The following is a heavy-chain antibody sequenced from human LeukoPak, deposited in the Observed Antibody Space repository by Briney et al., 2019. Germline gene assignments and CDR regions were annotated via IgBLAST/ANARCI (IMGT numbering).Heavy chain of an antibody. CDR1: GFTFSSYS. J-gene: IGHJ4*02. D-gene: IGHD4-17*01. Sequence: GGSLRLSCAASGFTFSSYSMTWVRQAPGKGLEWVPSISSSSSYIYYADSVKGRFTISRDNAKNSLYLQMNSLRAEDTAVYYCARDKWTTVTTHWGQGTLVTVSS. CDR3: ARDKWTTVTTH. V-gene: IGHV3-21*01. CDR2: ISSSSSYI.